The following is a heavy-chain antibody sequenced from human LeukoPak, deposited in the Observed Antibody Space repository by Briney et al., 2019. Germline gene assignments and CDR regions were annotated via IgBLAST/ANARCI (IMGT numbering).Heavy chain of an antibody. CDR3: VRQAGVH. CDR2: IWYDGSKR. D-gene: IGHD6-19*01. Sequence: QPGGSLRLSCAASGFTFSSHGMHWVRQAPGKGLEWVAIIWYDGSKRYYADSVKGRFTISRDDSKSTVYLQMNSLRAEDTAVYYCVRQAGVHWGQGTLVTVSS. V-gene: IGHV3-33*01. CDR1: GFTFSSHG. J-gene: IGHJ4*02.